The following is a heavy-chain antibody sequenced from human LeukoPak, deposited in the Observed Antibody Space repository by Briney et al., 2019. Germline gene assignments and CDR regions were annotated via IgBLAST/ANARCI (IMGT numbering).Heavy chain of an antibody. CDR1: GYTFTGYY. CDR2: INPNSGGT. J-gene: IGHJ5*02. V-gene: IGHV1-2*04. D-gene: IGHD3-10*01. CDR3: TTGVFSGPKGLLWFGEYLGNWFDP. Sequence: ASVKVSCKASGYTFTGYYMHWVRQAPGQGLEWMGWINPNSGGTNYAQKFQGWVTMTRDTSISTAYMELSRLRSGDTAVYYCTTGVFSGPKGLLWFGEYLGNWFDPWGQGTLVTVSS.